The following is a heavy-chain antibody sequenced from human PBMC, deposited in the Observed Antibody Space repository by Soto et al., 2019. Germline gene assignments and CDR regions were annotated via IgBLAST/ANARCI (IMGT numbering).Heavy chain of an antibody. CDR1: GFTFSNFG. CDR3: GRCNGDDCHSPFDY. Sequence: QVQLVESGGGVVQPGGSLRLSCAASGFTFSNFGMHWVRQAPGKGLEWVADITKNGRNKDYADSVKGRLAISRDNSKNTLALQMNSLRVEDTAMYYCGRCNGDDCHSPFDYWGQGTLLTVSS. J-gene: IGHJ4*02. D-gene: IGHD2-8*01. CDR2: ITKNGRNK. V-gene: IGHV3-30*03.